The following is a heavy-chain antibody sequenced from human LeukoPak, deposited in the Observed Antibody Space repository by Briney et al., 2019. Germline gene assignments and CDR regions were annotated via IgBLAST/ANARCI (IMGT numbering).Heavy chain of an antibody. CDR3: AKEIAAAGKGDY. CDR2: ISGSGGST. CDR1: GFTFSSYA. V-gene: IGHV3-23*01. Sequence: PGGSLRLSCAASGFTFSSYAMSWVRQAPGKGLEWASAISGSGGSTYYADSVKGRFTISRDNSKNTVYLQMDSLRAEDTAIYYCAKEIAAAGKGDYWGQGTLVTVSS. D-gene: IGHD6-13*01. J-gene: IGHJ4*02.